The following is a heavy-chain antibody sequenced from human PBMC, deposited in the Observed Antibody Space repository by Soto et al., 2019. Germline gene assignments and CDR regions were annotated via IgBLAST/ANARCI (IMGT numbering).Heavy chain of an antibody. V-gene: IGHV3-7*01. D-gene: IGHD3-10*01. CDR3: ARDSGYDSGSPVNIYLEY. CDR1: GFTFGSYW. Sequence: VGSLRLSCAASGFTFGSYWMSWVRQTPGKGLEWLGTIMKDGSVKKYVDSVKGRFTVSRDNAKNSLYLQMDSLRVEDTAVYYCARDSGYDSGSPVNIYLEYWGNATLGTVS. J-gene: IGHJ4*01. CDR2: IMKDGSVK.